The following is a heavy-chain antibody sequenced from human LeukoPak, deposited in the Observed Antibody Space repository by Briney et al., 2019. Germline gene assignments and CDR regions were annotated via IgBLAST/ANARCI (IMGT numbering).Heavy chain of an antibody. V-gene: IGHV3-7*01. CDR3: AREGPDTGFYMDV. CDR2: IKQDGSEK. J-gene: IGHJ6*03. Sequence: GGSLRLPCAASGFIFGTYWMSWVRQAPGKGLEWVANIKQDGSEKYYVDSVKGRFTISRDNAKNSLYLQMSSLRAEDTAVYYCAREGPDTGFYMDVWGKGTTVTVSS. CDR1: GFIFGTYW. D-gene: IGHD3-10*01.